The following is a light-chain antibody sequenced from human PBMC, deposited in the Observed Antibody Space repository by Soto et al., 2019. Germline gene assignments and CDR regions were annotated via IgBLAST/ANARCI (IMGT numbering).Light chain of an antibody. CDR1: QTVSSN. CDR2: DAS. V-gene: IGKV3-15*01. Sequence: EIVMTQSPGTLSVSPGERATLSCRASQTVSSNLAWYQQKPGQAPRLLIYDASTRATGIPARFSGSGSGTEFTLTISSLQSEDFAVYYCQQYNTWPPYTFGQGTKLEI. J-gene: IGKJ2*01. CDR3: QQYNTWPPYT.